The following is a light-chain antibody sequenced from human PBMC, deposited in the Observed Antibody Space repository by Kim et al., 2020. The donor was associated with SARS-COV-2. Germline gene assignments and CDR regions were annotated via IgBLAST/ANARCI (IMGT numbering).Light chain of an antibody. CDR3: QQTYGIPVT. CDR1: QSSSTY. J-gene: IGKJ5*01. V-gene: IGKV1-39*01. Sequence: DIQMTQSPATLYASVGDRVTITCRSSQSSSTYVNWYQQRSGKAPRLLIYAASTLHSGVPSRFSGSGSGTHFTLTITSLQPEDFATYYCQQTYGIPVTFGQGTRLEIK. CDR2: AAS.